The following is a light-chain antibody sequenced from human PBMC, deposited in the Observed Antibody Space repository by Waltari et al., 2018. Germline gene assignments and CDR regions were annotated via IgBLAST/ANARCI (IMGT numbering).Light chain of an antibody. CDR2: ATS. Sequence: DIQMTQSPSSLSAFVGDRVIITCRASQRVGNALNWYQQKPGKAPKLLIYATSTLASGGPSRFSGSGSGTDFTLTISRLQPEDFATYSCHQNDSPPPTFGQGTKVEIK. CDR1: QRVGNA. V-gene: IGKV1-39*01. J-gene: IGKJ1*01. CDR3: HQNDSPPPT.